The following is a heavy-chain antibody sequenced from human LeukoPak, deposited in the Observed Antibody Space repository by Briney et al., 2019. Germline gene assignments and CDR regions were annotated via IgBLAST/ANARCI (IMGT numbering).Heavy chain of an antibody. V-gene: IGHV3-11*04. J-gene: IGHJ4*02. Sequence: GGSLRLSCAASGFTFSDYYMSWIRQAPGKGLEWVSYISSSGSTIYYADSVKGRFTISRDNAKNSLYLRMNSLRAEDTAVYYCARDPRLFASSGYIDYWGQGTLVTVSS. CDR1: GFTFSDYY. CDR2: ISSSGSTI. CDR3: ARDPRLFASSGYIDY. D-gene: IGHD3-22*01.